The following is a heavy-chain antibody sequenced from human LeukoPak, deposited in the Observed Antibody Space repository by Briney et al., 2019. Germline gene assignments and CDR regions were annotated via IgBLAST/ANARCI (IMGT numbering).Heavy chain of an antibody. J-gene: IGHJ4*02. CDR2: ISHDGSNK. V-gene: IGHV3-30*04. CDR1: GFTLSSYV. Sequence: GGSLRLSCAASGFTLSSYVMHRVRQAPGKGLEWVAVISHDGSNKYYADSVKGRFTISRDNSKNTLYLQVNSLRAEDTAMYYCARVVVSSSSDYFDYWGQGTLVTVSS. CDR3: ARVVVSSSSDYFDY. D-gene: IGHD6-6*01.